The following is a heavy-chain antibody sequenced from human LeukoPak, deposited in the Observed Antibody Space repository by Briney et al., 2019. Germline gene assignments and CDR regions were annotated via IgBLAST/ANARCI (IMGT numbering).Heavy chain of an antibody. D-gene: IGHD3-3*01. Sequence: SETLSLTCTVSGGSISSSSYHWGWIRQPPGKGLEWIGSIYYSGSTYYNPSLKSRVTISVDTSKNQFSLKLSSVTAADTAVYYCARDLTTPANWFDPWGQGTLVTVSS. CDR2: IYYSGST. V-gene: IGHV4-39*07. J-gene: IGHJ5*02. CDR1: GGSISSSSYH. CDR3: ARDLTTPANWFDP.